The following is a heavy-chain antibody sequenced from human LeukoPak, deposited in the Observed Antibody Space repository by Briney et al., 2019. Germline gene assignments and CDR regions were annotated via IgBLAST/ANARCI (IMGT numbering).Heavy chain of an antibody. CDR2: INHSGST. J-gene: IGHJ6*02. CDR3: ARGRATVVVPAAMYYYYGMDV. V-gene: IGHV4-34*01. Sequence: SSETLSLTCAVYGGSFSGYYWSWIRQPPGKGLEWIGEINHSGSTNYNPSLKSRVTISVDTSKNQFSLKLSSVTAADTAVYYCARGRATVVVPAAMYYYYGMDVWGQGTTVTVSS. D-gene: IGHD2-2*01. CDR1: GGSFSGYY.